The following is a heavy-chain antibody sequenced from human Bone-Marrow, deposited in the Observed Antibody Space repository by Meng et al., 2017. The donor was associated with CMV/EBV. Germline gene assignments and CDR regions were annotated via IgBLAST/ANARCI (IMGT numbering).Heavy chain of an antibody. Sequence: GESLKTSCAASGFTFSRYSMTWVRQAPGKGLEWVSSISSSGDNISYAGSVKGRFTISRDNAKTSLYLQMNSLRAEDTALYYCACTIAVAGFDPWGQGTLVTVSS. V-gene: IGHV3-21*01. J-gene: IGHJ5*02. D-gene: IGHD6-19*01. CDR3: ACTIAVAGFDP. CDR1: GFTFSRYS. CDR2: ISSSGDNI.